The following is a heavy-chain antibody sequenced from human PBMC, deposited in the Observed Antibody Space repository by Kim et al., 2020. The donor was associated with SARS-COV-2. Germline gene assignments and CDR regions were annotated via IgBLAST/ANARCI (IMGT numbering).Heavy chain of an antibody. CDR1: GFTFSSYS. D-gene: IGHD5-18*01. CDR2: ISSSSSTI. J-gene: IGHJ6*02. V-gene: IGHV3-48*04. CDR3: ARDLLPTMVTVYYYGMDV. Sequence: GGSLRLSCAASGFTFSSYSMNWVRQAPGKGLEWVSYISSSSSTIYYADSVKGRFTISRDNAKNSLYLQMNSLRAEDTAVYYCARDLLPTMVTVYYYGMDVWGQGTTVTVSS.